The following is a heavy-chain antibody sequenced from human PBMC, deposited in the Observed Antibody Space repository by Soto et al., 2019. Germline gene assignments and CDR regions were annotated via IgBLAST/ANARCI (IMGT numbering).Heavy chain of an antibody. CDR3: VKDAVVDTAMDYYYYDGMDV. CDR1: GFTFSSYA. V-gene: IGHV3-23*01. J-gene: IGHJ6*02. CDR2: ISGSGGST. D-gene: IGHD5-18*01. Sequence: GGSLRLSCAASGFTFSSYAMSWVRQAPGKGLEWDSAISGSGGSTYYADSVKGRFTISRDNSKNTLYLQMNSLRAEDTAVYYCVKDAVVDTAMDYYYYDGMDVWGQGTTVTVSS.